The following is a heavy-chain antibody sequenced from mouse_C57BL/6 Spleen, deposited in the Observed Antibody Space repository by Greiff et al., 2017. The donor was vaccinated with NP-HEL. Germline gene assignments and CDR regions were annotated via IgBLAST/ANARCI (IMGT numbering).Heavy chain of an antibody. J-gene: IGHJ2*01. D-gene: IGHD1-1*01. CDR3: ARGGTVVATDYFDY. V-gene: IGHV1-50*01. CDR2: IDPSDSYT. Sequence: QVQLQQSGAELVKPGASVKLSCKASGYTFTSYWMQWVKQRPGQGLEWIGEIDPSDSYTNYNQKFKGKATLTVDTSSSTAYMQLSSLTSEDSAVYYCARGGTVVATDYFDYWGQGTTLTVSS. CDR1: GYTFTSYW.